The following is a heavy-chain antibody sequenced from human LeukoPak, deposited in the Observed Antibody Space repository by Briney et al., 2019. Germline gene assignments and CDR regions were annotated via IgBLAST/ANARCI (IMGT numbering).Heavy chain of an antibody. CDR1: GFTFSSYA. J-gene: IGHJ4*02. CDR3: AKGLRPEASSGWYSDY. D-gene: IGHD6-19*01. V-gene: IGHV3-23*01. Sequence: PGGSLRLSCAASGFTFSSYAMSWVRQAPGKGLEWVSAISGSGGSTYYADSVKGRFTISRDNSRNTLYLQMNSLRAEDTAVYYCAKGLRPEASSGWYSDYWGQGTLVTVSS. CDR2: ISGSGGST.